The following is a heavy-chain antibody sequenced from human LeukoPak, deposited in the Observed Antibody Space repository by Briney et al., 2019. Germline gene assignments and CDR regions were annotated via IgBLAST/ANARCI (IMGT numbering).Heavy chain of an antibody. Sequence: ASVKVSCKASGGTFSSYAISWVRQAPGQGLEWMGGIIPIFGTANYAQKFQGRVTITADESTSTAYMELSSLRSEDTAVAYCAREDILTGYIGYWGQGTLVTVSS. CDR2: IIPIFGTA. CDR1: GGTFSSYA. V-gene: IGHV1-69*13. CDR3: AREDILTGYIGY. D-gene: IGHD3-9*01. J-gene: IGHJ4*02.